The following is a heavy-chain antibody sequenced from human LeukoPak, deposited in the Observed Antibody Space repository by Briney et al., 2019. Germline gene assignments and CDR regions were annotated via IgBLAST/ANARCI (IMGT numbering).Heavy chain of an antibody. CDR2: IYYSGST. J-gene: IGHJ4*02. D-gene: IGHD2-2*01. Sequence: SETLSLTCTVSGGSISGSSYYWGWIRQPPGKGLEWIGSIYYSGSTYYNPSLKSRVTISVDTSKNQFSLKLSSVTAADTAVYYCARTIVVVPAAAFYFDYWGQGTLVTVSS. CDR1: GGSISGSSYY. CDR3: ARTIVVVPAAAFYFDY. V-gene: IGHV4-39*01.